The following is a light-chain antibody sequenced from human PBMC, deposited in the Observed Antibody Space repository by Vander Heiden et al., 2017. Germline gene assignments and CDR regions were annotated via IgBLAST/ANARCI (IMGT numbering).Light chain of an antibody. V-gene: IGLV2-23*02. CDR3: CSYGDSNTLV. J-gene: IGLJ2*01. CDR1: SSDVGNYNF. CDR2: EVI. Sequence: QSALTQPASVSASPGQSITISCTRTSSDVGNYNFVSWYQHHPGKAPKLMIYEVIKRPSGVSNRFSGSKSGNTASLTISGLQAEDEADYYCCSYGDSNTLVFGGGTKLTVL.